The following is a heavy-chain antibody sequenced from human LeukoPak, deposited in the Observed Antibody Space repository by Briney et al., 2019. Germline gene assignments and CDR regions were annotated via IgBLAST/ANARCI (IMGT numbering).Heavy chain of an antibody. CDR1: GFTFSSYA. D-gene: IGHD6-13*01. Sequence: GGSLRLSCGASGFTFSSYAMSWVRQAPGKGREWVSAISGSGGSTYYADSVKGRFTISRDNSKNTLYLQMNSLRAEDTAVYYCAKVLLGSSWYLLFDYWGQGTLVTLSS. CDR3: AKVLLGSSWYLLFDY. CDR2: ISGSGGST. J-gene: IGHJ4*02. V-gene: IGHV3-23*01.